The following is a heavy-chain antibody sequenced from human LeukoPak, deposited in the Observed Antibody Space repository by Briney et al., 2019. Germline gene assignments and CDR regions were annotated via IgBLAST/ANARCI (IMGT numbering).Heavy chain of an antibody. CDR1: GGSISSGGYY. CDR3: GGILLWLGGGDY. D-gene: IGHD3-10*01. V-gene: IGHV4-31*03. Sequence: SQTLSLTCTVSGGSISSGGYYWSWIRQHPGKGLEWIGYFYYSGSTYYNPSLKSRVTISVDTSKNQFSLKLSSVTAADTAVYYCGGILLWLGGGDYWGQGTLVTVSS. CDR2: FYYSGST. J-gene: IGHJ4*02.